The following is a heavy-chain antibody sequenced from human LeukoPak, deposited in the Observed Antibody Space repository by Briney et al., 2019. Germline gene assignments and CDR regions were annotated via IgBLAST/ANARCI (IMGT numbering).Heavy chain of an antibody. Sequence: SETLSLTCTVSGGSISSGDYYWSWIRQPPGEGLEWIGYIHYSGSTYYNPSLKSRVTISVDTSKNQFSLKLSSMTAADTAVYYCSRYSSMAFDYWGQGTLVAVSS. CDR3: SRYSSMAFDY. J-gene: IGHJ4*02. CDR1: GGSISSGDYY. V-gene: IGHV4-30-4*08. CDR2: IHYSGST. D-gene: IGHD2/OR15-2a*01.